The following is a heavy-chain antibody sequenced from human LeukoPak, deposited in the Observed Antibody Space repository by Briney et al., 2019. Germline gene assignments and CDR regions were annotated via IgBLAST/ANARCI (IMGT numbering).Heavy chain of an antibody. V-gene: IGHV1-24*01. CDR2: FDPEDGET. J-gene: IGHJ3*02. CDR3: AILRITMVRGVLHDAFDI. CDR1: GYTLTELS. D-gene: IGHD3-10*01. Sequence: ASVKVSCKVSGYTLTELSMHWVRQAPGKGLEWMGGFDPEDGETIYAQKFQGRVTMTEDTSTDTAYMELSSLRSEDTAVYYCAILRITMVRGVLHDAFDIWGQGTMVTVSS.